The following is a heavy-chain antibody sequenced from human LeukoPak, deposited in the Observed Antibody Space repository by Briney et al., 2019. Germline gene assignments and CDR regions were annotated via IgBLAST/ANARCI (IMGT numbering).Heavy chain of an antibody. Sequence: GGSLRLSCVASGFRFSSQWMNWVRQVPGKGLMWVSRINADESSTTYADSVKGRLTISRDNAKNTLYLQMNSLRAEDTAVYYCARDGEFYSMDVWGKGTTVTVSS. CDR3: ARDGEFYSMDV. V-gene: IGHV3-74*01. J-gene: IGHJ6*03. CDR2: INADESST. D-gene: IGHD4-17*01. CDR1: GFRFSSQW.